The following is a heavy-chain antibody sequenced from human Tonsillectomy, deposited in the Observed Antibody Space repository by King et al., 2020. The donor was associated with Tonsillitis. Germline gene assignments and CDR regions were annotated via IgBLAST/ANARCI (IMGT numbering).Heavy chain of an antibody. V-gene: IGHV3-13*05. J-gene: IGHJ4*02. CDR2: IGSAGDP. CDR3: ARSRGIASPIDY. CDR1: GLTFSSYD. Sequence: DVQLVESGGGLVQPGGSLRLSCAVSGLTFSSYDMHWVRQATGKGLEWVSAIGSAGDPYYPGSVKGRFTIYRENAKNSLYLQMNSLRAGDTAVYYCARSRGIASPIDYWGQGTLVTVSS. D-gene: IGHD6-13*01.